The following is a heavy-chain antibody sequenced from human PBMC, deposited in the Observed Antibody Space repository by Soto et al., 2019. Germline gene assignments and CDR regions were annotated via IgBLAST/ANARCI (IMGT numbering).Heavy chain of an antibody. D-gene: IGHD6-6*01. CDR3: GKSLSTIAARYFDY. Sequence: GGSLRLSCAASGFTFSSYAMAWVRQAPGKGLEWVSTLGGNGGSTYYAESVKGRFTISRDNSRNTLYLQMNSLRAEDTALYYCGKSLSTIAARYFDYWGQGTLVTVSS. J-gene: IGHJ4*02. CDR1: GFTFSSYA. V-gene: IGHV3-23*01. CDR2: LGGNGGST.